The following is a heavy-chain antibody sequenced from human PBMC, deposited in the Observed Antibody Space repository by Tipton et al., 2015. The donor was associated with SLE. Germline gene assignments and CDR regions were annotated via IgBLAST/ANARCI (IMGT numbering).Heavy chain of an antibody. J-gene: IGHJ5*02. D-gene: IGHD1-1*01. CDR1: GFTFSNYW. Sequence: GSLRLSCAASGFTFSNYWMHWVRQAPGKGLEWVSVIYAGGATYYADSVKGRFTISRDNSRNTLYLQMNSLRPEDTGFYYCSTISDGRTGTWGQGTLVTVSS. CDR3: STISDGRTGT. V-gene: IGHV3-66*02. CDR2: IYAGGAT.